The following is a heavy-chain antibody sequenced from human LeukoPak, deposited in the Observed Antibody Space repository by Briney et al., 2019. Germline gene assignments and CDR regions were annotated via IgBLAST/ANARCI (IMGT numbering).Heavy chain of an antibody. D-gene: IGHD2-15*01. J-gene: IGHJ4*02. CDR1: GFTFSSYA. V-gene: IGHV3-23*01. CDR2: ISGSGGST. Sequence: PGGSLRLSCAASGFTFSSYAMSWVRQAPGKGLEWVSAISGSGGSTYYADSVKGRFTISRDNSKNTLYLQMNSLRAEDTAVYYCASQGSIVVVVAGDYWGQGTLVTVSS. CDR3: ASQGSIVVVVAGDY.